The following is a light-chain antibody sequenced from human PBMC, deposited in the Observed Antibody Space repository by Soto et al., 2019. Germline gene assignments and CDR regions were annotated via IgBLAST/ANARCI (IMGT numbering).Light chain of an antibody. CDR1: ERIGSW. J-gene: IGKJ2*01. CDR2: GAS. V-gene: IGKV1-12*01. CDR3: QQTYSFPQT. Sequence: DVQMTQTPSSVSASVGDRVTITCRASERIGSWLAWYQQKPGKAPKLLIYGASNLQGEGPSRFNGSRSETDFALTISSLQPEDLATYACQQTYSFPQTFGRGTEVEIK.